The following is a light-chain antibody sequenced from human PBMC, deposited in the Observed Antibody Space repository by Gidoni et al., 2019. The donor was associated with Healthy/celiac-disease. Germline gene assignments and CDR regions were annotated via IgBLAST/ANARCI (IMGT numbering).Light chain of an antibody. V-gene: IGKV2-40*01. CDR1: QSLLDSDDGNTY. CDR3: MQYLGFPRT. J-gene: IGKJ4*01. Sequence: IVMTQTPPSLPVTPGDPASICCRSSQSLLDSDDGNTYLDWYLQKPGQAPQLLIYTASSRACGVPDRFSGSGSGTDFTLKISRVEAEDVGVYYCMQYLGFPRTFGGGTKVEIK. CDR2: TAS.